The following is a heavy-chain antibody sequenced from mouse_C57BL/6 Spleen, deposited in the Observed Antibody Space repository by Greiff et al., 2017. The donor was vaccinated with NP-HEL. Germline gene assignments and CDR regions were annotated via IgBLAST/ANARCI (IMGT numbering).Heavy chain of an antibody. CDR1: GFTFSSYA. V-gene: IGHV5-9-1*02. J-gene: IGHJ4*01. D-gene: IGHD1-1*01. CDR3: TRDYYGSSSYAMDY. Sequence: EVQLQQSGEGLVKPGGSLKLSCAASGFTFSSYAMSWVRQTPEKRLEWVAYISSGGDYIYYADTVKGRITFSRDNARNTLYLQMSSLKSEDTDMYYCTRDYYGSSSYAMDYWGQGTSVTVSS. CDR2: ISSGGDYI.